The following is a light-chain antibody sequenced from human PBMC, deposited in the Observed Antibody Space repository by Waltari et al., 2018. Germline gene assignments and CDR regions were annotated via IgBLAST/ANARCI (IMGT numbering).Light chain of an antibody. CDR3: QAWDGNSAYV. CDR2: QDY. Sequence: SYDLTQPPSVSVSPGQTARITCSGDKLGPKYVCWFQQKPGQSPVLVMYQDYKRPSGIPERFSGSNSGNTATLTISGTQAVDEADYYCQAWDGNSAYVFGTGTRVTVL. CDR1: KLGPKY. J-gene: IGLJ1*01. V-gene: IGLV3-1*01.